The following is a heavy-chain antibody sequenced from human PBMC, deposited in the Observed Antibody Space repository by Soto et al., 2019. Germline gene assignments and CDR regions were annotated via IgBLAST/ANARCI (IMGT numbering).Heavy chain of an antibody. J-gene: IGHJ4*02. CDR1: GGSISSYY. V-gene: IGHV4-59*01. CDR3: ARVVMIKFGGVIVRGHWFDY. CDR2: IYYSGST. Sequence: SETLSLTCTVSGGSISSYYWSWIRQPPGKGLEWIGYIYYSGSTNYNPSLKSRVTISVDTSKNQFSLKLSSVTAADTAVYYCARVVMIKFGGVIVRGHWFDYWGQGTLVPVSS. D-gene: IGHD3-16*02.